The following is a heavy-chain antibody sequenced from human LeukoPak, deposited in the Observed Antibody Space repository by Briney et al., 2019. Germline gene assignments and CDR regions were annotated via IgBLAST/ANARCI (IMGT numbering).Heavy chain of an antibody. V-gene: IGHV1-46*01. Sequence: GASVKVSCKASGYTFTSYYMHWVRQAPGQGLEWMGIINPSGGSTSYAQKFQGRVTMTRDTSTSTVYMELSSLRSEDTAVYYCASTGYSSGWYHEINWFDPWGQGTLVTVSS. CDR1: GYTFTSYY. CDR2: INPSGGST. D-gene: IGHD6-19*01. J-gene: IGHJ5*02. CDR3: ASTGYSSGWYHEINWFDP.